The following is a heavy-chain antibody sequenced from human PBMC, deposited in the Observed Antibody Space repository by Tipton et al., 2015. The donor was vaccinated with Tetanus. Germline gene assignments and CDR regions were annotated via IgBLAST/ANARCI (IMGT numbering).Heavy chain of an antibody. J-gene: IGHJ6*02. V-gene: IGHV1-2*02. Sequence: QVQLVQSGAEVKKPGASVKVSCKASGYTFTGYYMYWVRQAPGQGLEWMGWIDPNSGGTVYAQKFQGRVTMTRDTSISTAYMELRSLRSDDTAVYYGARDRGDYTYYGMDVWGPGTTVTVS. CDR3: ARDRGDYTYYGMDV. CDR1: GYTFTGYY. D-gene: IGHD3-22*01. CDR2: IDPNSGGT.